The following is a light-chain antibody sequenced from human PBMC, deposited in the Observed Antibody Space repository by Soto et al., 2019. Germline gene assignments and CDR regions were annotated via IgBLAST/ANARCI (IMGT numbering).Light chain of an antibody. V-gene: IGKV1-39*01. CDR3: QQSYSTPFT. CDR2: AAS. CDR1: QSISSY. Sequence: DIQMTQSPSSLSASVGDRVTITYRASQSISSYLNRYQQKPGKAPKLLIYAASSLHSGVPSRFIGSGSGTDFTLTISSLQPEDFATYYWQQSYSTPFTFGPGTKVDIK. J-gene: IGKJ3*01.